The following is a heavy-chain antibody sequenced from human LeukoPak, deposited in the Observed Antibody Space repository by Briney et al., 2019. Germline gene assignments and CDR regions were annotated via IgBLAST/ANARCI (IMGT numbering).Heavy chain of an antibody. V-gene: IGHV3-30*03. CDR1: GFTFSSYG. CDR3: ARDRKSTWSFDY. D-gene: IGHD6-13*01. J-gene: IGHJ4*02. Sequence: PGRSLRLSCAASGFTFSSYGMPWVRQAPGKGLEWVAVVSHDGNNKHYADSVKGRFTISRDNSKNTLYLQMNSLRPEDTAVYSCARDRKSTWSFDYWGQGILVTVSS. CDR2: VSHDGNNK.